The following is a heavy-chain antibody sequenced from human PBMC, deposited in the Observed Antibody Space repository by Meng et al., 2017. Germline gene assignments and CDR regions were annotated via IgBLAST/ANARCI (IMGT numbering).Heavy chain of an antibody. V-gene: IGHV3-15*01. CDR1: GFYFSNAW. Sequence: VQLVEAGGWLVKPGVSLRLSCSAAGFYFSNAWMSWVRQAPGKGLEWVGRIKSKTDGGTTDYAAPVKGRFTISRDDSKNTLYLQMNSLKTEDTAVYYCTTEVGGGPFDYWGQGTLVTVSS. CDR2: IKSKTDGGTT. CDR3: TTEVGGGPFDY. J-gene: IGHJ4*02. D-gene: IGHD1-26*01.